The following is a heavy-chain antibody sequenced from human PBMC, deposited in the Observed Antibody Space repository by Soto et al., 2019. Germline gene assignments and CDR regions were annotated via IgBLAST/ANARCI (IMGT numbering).Heavy chain of an antibody. V-gene: IGHV3-21*04. D-gene: IGHD2-15*01. J-gene: IGHJ6*02. Sequence: GGSLRLSCAASGFTFHTYSMNWVRQAPGRGLEWVSCISGSELYYADSVRGRFTISRDNAKNSLYLQMDSLIAEDTAIYYCAKEGCSGGSCHAPYYHYYGMDFWGQGTTVTVSS. CDR1: GFTFHTYS. CDR2: ISGSEL. CDR3: AKEGCSGGSCHAPYYHYYGMDF.